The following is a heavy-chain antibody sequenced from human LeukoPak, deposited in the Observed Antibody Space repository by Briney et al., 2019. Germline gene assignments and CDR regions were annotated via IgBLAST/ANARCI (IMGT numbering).Heavy chain of an antibody. V-gene: IGHV1-46*01. CDR1: GYTFTSYY. CDR2: INPSGGST. D-gene: IGHD5-18*01. Sequence: GASVKVSCKASGYTFTSYYMHWVRQAPGQGLEWMGIINPSGGSTSYAQKLQGRVTMTTDTSTSTAYMELRSLRSDDTAVYYCAARGYSYGFDVEVFDYWGQGTLVTVSS. J-gene: IGHJ4*02. CDR3: AARGYSYGFDVEVFDY.